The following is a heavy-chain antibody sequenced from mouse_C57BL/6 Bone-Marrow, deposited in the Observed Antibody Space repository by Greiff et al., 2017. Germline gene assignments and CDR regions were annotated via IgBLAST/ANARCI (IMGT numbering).Heavy chain of an antibody. V-gene: IGHV1-74*01. CDR1: GYTFTSYW. Sequence: QVQLKQPGAELVKPGASVKVSCKASGYTFTSYWMHWVKQRPGQGLEWIGRIHPSDSDTNYNQKFKGKATLTVDKSYSTAYMQLSSLTSEDSAVYYCAIEGGLRHYDAMDYWGQGTSVTVSS. CDR2: IHPSDSDT. D-gene: IGHD2-4*01. CDR3: AIEGGLRHYDAMDY. J-gene: IGHJ4*01.